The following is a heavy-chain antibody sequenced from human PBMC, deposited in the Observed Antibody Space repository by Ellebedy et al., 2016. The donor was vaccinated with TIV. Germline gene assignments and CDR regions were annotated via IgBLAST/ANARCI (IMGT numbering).Heavy chain of an antibody. D-gene: IGHD6-19*01. Sequence: PGGSLRLSCAASGFPASTFAMTLVRQAPGQGLEWVASISATGGTTFYADSVKGRFTISRDNSESTLSLQMNSLRDEDTGVYFCAKCLGQQWLMDRWGQGALVTVSS. CDR2: ISATGGTT. V-gene: IGHV3-23*01. CDR1: GFPASTFA. J-gene: IGHJ5*02. CDR3: AKCLGQQWLMDR.